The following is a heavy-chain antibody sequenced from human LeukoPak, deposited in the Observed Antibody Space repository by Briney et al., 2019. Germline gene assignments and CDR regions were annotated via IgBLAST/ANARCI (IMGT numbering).Heavy chain of an antibody. CDR3: TIDLGDKGDY. V-gene: IGHV3-11*01. J-gene: IGHJ4*02. CDR1: GFTFSDYY. CDR2: ISSSGSTI. D-gene: IGHD4-17*01. Sequence: PGGSLRLSCAASGFTFSDYYMTWIRQAPGKGLEWISYISSSGSTINYADSVKGRFTISRDDAKKSLDLQMNSLRTEDTAVYYCTIDLGDKGDYWGQGTLVTVSS.